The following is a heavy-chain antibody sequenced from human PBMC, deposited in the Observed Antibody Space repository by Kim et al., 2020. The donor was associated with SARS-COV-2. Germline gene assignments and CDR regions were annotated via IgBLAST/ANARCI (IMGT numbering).Heavy chain of an antibody. J-gene: IGHJ1*01. V-gene: IGHV4-59*01. CDR1: GGSISSYY. CDR3: ARGEGEYDFWSGYSHPAEYFQH. D-gene: IGHD3-3*01. CDR2: IYYSGST. Sequence: SETLSLTCTVSGGSISSYYWSWIRQPPGKGLEWIGYIYYSGSTNYNPSLKSRVTISVDTSKNQFSLKLSSVTAADTAVYYCARGEGEYDFWSGYSHPAEYFQHWGQGTLVTVSS.